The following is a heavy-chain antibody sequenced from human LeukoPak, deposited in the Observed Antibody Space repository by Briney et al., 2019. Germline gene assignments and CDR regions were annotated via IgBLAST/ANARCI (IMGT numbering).Heavy chain of an antibody. Sequence: GGSLRLSCVASAFTFSSYSMNWVRQAPGKGLEWVSFISSSSTIYYADSVKGRFTISRDNAKNSLYLQMNSLRDEDTAVYYCARDTRSGSYYDGWDYWGQGTLVTVSS. CDR1: AFTFSSYS. CDR3: ARDTRSGSYYDGWDY. J-gene: IGHJ4*01. D-gene: IGHD3-10*01. V-gene: IGHV3-48*02. CDR2: ISSSSTI.